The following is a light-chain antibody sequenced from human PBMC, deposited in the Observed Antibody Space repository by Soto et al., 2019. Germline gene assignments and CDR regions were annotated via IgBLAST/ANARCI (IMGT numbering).Light chain of an antibody. CDR1: NSNIGSNY. J-gene: IGLJ2*01. Sequence: QAVVTQPPSASGAPGQRVTISCFGSNSNIGSNYLYWYQQLPGTAPKVLIYRNTERPSGVPDRFSGSKSGTSASLAISGLRAEDEAHYYCATWDDSMSGLVVFGGGTKLTVL. V-gene: IGLV1-47*01. CDR3: ATWDDSMSGLVV. CDR2: RNT.